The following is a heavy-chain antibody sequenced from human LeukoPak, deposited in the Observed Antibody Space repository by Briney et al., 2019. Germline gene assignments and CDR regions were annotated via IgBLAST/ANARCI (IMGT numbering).Heavy chain of an antibody. J-gene: IGHJ4*02. CDR3: ARSITGTVFDY. V-gene: IGHV4-4*07. CDR2: IYISGST. D-gene: IGHD1-7*01. Sequence: KPSETLSLTCTLSVGSISSYYWSWVRQPAGKGLEWIGRIYISGSTNYNPSLKTRVTISIDKSKNQYSLKLSSVTAADTAVYYCARSITGTVFDYWGKGTLVTVSS. CDR1: VGSISSYY.